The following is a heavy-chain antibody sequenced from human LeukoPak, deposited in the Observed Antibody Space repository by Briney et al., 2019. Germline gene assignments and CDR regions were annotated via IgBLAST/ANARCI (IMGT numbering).Heavy chain of an antibody. J-gene: IGHJ4*02. CDR2: ISGSGGST. D-gene: IGHD3-10*01. Sequence: SGGSLRLSCAASGFTFSSYAMSWVRQAPGKGLEWVSAISGSGGSTYYADSVKGRFTISRDNSKNTLYLQMNSLRAEDTAVYYCAKDGTLLGELSAGKEFDYWGQGTLVTVSS. CDR3: AKDGTLLGELSAGKEFDY. V-gene: IGHV3-23*01. CDR1: GFTFSSYA.